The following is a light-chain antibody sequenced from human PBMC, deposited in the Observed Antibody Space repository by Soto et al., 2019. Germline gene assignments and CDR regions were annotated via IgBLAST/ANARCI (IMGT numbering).Light chain of an antibody. CDR1: QSISSY. V-gene: IGKV1-39*01. CDR3: QQTYSSPQWT. Sequence: EIQMTQSPFSLSASVGDRVTITCRASQSISSYLNWYQQKPGKPPKLLIYAAVSLQSGIPSPFSAYGSGTDFTLTISSLQPEDFATYYCQQTYSSPQWTFGQGTKVDIK. CDR2: AAV. J-gene: IGKJ1*01.